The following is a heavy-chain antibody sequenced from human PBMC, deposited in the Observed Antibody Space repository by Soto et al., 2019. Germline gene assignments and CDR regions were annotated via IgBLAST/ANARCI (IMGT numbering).Heavy chain of an antibody. CDR1: GFTLSDPY. CDR3: ARGVDTAMAY. V-gene: IGHV3-72*01. J-gene: IGHJ6*02. D-gene: IGHD5-18*01. CDR2: TRNKANSYTT. Sequence: EVQLVESGGGLFRPGGPRRLSCEPSGFTLSDPYMTGFRRPPGKGREWVGRTRNKANSYTTEYAASVKGRFTISRDDSKNSLYLQMNSLKTEDTAVYYCARGVDTAMAYWGQGTTVTVSS.